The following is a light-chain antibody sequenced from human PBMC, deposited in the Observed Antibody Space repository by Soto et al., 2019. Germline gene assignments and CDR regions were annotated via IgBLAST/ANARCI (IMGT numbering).Light chain of an antibody. J-gene: IGKJ1*01. CDR1: QSVSSY. CDR3: QQRANKFWT. Sequence: EIVLTQSPATLSLSPGERATLSCRASQSVSSYLAWYQQKPGQAPRLLIYDASTRATGIPARFIGSGSGTDFTLTISSLEPEDFAVYYCQQRANKFWTFGQGTKVEIK. CDR2: DAS. V-gene: IGKV3-11*01.